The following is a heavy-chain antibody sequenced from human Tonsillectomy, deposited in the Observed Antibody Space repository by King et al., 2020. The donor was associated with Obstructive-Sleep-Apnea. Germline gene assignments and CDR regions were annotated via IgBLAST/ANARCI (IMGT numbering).Heavy chain of an antibody. CDR2: IRYDGSNK. Sequence: VQLVESGGGVVQPGRSLRLSCAASGFTFSSYGMHWVRQAPGKGLEWVAFIRYDGSNKYYVDPVKGRFTISRDNSKNTLYLQMNSLRAEDTAVYYCAKDVHYSSGWSSFDPWGQGTLVTVSS. CDR3: AKDVHYSSGWSSFDP. CDR1: GFTFSSYG. V-gene: IGHV3-30*02. D-gene: IGHD6-19*01. J-gene: IGHJ5*02.